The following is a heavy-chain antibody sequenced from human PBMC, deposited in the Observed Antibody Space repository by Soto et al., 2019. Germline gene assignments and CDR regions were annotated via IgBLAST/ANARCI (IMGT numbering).Heavy chain of an antibody. Sequence: GGSLRLSCAASGFTFSSYAMHWVRQAPGKGLEWVAVISYDGSNKHYADSVKGRFTISRDNSKNTLYLQMNSLRAEDTAVYYCARDPERAPLYYFDYWGQGTLVTVSS. CDR1: GFTFSSYA. J-gene: IGHJ4*02. CDR3: ARDPERAPLYYFDY. V-gene: IGHV3-30-3*01. CDR2: ISYDGSNK.